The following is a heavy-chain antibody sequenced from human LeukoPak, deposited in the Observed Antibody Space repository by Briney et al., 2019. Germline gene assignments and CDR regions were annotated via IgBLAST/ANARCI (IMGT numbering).Heavy chain of an antibody. J-gene: IGHJ4*02. V-gene: IGHV3-23*01. CDR3: ARGPWDSSWYPPPYYFDY. CDR1: GFTFSGYA. CDR2: ISGSNGST. D-gene: IGHD6-13*01. Sequence: PGGSLRLSCAASGFTFSGYAMNWVRQAPGKGLEWVSVISGSNGSTYYADSVKGRFTISRDNSKNTLYLQMNSLRAEDTALYYCARGPWDSSWYPPPYYFDYWGQGILVTVSS.